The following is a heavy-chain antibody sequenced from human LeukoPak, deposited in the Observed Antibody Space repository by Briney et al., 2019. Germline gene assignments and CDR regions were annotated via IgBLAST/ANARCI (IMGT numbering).Heavy chain of an antibody. D-gene: IGHD6-6*01. CDR1: GFTFSSYS. V-gene: IGHV3-21*01. Sequence: GGSLRLSCAASGFTFSSYSMNWVRQAPGKGLEWVSSISSSSSYINYADSVKGRFTISRDNAKNSLYLQMNSLRAEDTAVYYCARIYEYSSPAYFDYWGQGTLVTVSS. J-gene: IGHJ4*02. CDR2: ISSSSSYI. CDR3: ARIYEYSSPAYFDY.